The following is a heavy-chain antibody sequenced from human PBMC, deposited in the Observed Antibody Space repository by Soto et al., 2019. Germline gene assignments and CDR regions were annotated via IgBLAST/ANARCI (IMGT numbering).Heavy chain of an antibody. CDR3: ARESDTAMVFHYYYGMDV. V-gene: IGHV4-30-2*05. D-gene: IGHD5-18*01. Sequence: SETLSLTCAVYGGSISSGGYSWSWIRQPPGKGLEWIGYIYHSGSTYYNPSLKSRVTITRDTSASTAYMELSSLRSEDTAVYYCARESDTAMVFHYYYGMDVWGQGTTVTVSS. CDR1: GGSISSGGYS. CDR2: IYHSGST. J-gene: IGHJ6*02.